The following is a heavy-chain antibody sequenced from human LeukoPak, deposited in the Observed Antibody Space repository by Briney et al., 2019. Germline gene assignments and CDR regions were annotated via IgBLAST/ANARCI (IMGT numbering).Heavy chain of an antibody. Sequence: GGSLRLSCAASGFTFRSYAMTWVRQAPGKGLEWVSVISGSGTSTYYADSVKGRFTISRDNSKNTLYLHMNSLRAEDTAVYYCAKDARPTVTPVWGQGTTVTVSS. CDR1: GFTFRSYA. J-gene: IGHJ6*02. CDR2: ISGSGTST. D-gene: IGHD4-17*01. V-gene: IGHV3-23*01. CDR3: AKDARPTVTPV.